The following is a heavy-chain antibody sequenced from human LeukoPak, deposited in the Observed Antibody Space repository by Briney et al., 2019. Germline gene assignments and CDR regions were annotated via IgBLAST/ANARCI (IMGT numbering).Heavy chain of an antibody. D-gene: IGHD4-17*01. CDR3: ARPTPGTDYGDYADY. CDR2: ISYDGSNK. CDR1: GFTFSSYA. Sequence: GGSLRLSCAASGFTFSSYAMHWVRQAPGKGLEWVAVISYDGSNKYYADSAKGRFTISRDNSKNTLYLQMNSLRAEDTAVYYCARPTPGTDYGDYADYWGQGTLVTVSS. V-gene: IGHV3-30-3*01. J-gene: IGHJ4*02.